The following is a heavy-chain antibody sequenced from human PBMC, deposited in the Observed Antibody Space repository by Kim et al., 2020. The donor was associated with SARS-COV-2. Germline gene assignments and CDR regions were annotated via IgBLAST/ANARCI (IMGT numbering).Heavy chain of an antibody. CDR3: ARATVDTAMAN. V-gene: IGHV4-4*02. J-gene: IGHJ4*02. Sequence: NCNPSLKCRVAISVDKSENQFSLRLSSVTAADTAVYYCARATVDTAMANWGQGTLVTVSS. D-gene: IGHD5-18*01.